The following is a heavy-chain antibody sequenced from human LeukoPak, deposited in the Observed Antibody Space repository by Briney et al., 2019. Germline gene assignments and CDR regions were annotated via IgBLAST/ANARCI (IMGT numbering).Heavy chain of an antibody. CDR3: ARRGYSGSYLKTFDY. D-gene: IGHD1-26*01. V-gene: IGHV4-39*01. J-gene: IGHJ4*02. CDR1: GGSISSSSYY. Sequence: KPSETLSLTCTVSGGSISSSSYYWGWIRQPPGKGLEWIGSIYYSGSTYYNPSLKSRVTISVDTSKNQFSLKLSSVTAADTAVYYCARRGYSGSYLKTFDYWGQGTLVTVSS. CDR2: IYYSGST.